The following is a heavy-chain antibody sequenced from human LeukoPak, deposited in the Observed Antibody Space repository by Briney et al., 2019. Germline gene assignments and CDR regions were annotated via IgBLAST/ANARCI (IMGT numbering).Heavy chain of an antibody. Sequence: SSETLSLTCSVSGYSITSTSFWAWIRQPAGKGLEWIGRIYTSGSTNYNPSLKSRVTMSVDTSKNQFSLKLSSVTAADTAVYYCAREAETGTYDYWGQGTLVTVSS. CDR2: IYTSGST. D-gene: IGHD1-1*01. CDR3: AREAETGTYDY. V-gene: IGHV4-4*07. CDR1: GYSITSTSF. J-gene: IGHJ4*02.